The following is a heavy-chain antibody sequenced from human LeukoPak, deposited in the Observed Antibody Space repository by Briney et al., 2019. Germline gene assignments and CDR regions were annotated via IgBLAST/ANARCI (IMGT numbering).Heavy chain of an antibody. CDR3: ARDGSGSYSSGWFDP. J-gene: IGHJ5*02. CDR2: ISSSDNTI. D-gene: IGHD3-10*01. Sequence: GGSLRLSCAASGFTFSDYYMSWIRQAPGKGLEWVSYISSSDNTIYYADSVKGRFTISRDNAKNSLYLQMNSLRAEDTAVYYCARDGSGSYSSGWFDPWGQGTLVTVSS. CDR1: GFTFSDYY. V-gene: IGHV3-11*01.